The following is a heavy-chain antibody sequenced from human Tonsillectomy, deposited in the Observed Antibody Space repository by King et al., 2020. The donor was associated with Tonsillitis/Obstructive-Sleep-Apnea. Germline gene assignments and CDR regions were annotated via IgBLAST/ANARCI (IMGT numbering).Heavy chain of an antibody. D-gene: IGHD3-16*01. V-gene: IGHV3-9*01. Sequence: VQLVESGGGLVQPDRSLRLSCAASGFTFDDYAMHWVRQAPGKGLEWVSGINWNSDSIDYATSVKGLFIISRDNAMNSLYLQMNSLRAEDTALYYCAKSGGPWTSHGFDIWGQGTMVTVSS. J-gene: IGHJ3*02. CDR2: INWNSDSI. CDR1: GFTFDDYA. CDR3: AKSGGPWTSHGFDI.